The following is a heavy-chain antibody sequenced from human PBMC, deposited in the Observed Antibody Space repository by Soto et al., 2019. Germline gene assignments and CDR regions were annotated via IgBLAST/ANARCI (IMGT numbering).Heavy chain of an antibody. CDR2: IYYSGST. Sequence: SETLSLTCTVSGGSVSSGSYYWSWIRQPPGKGLEWIGYIYYSGSTNYNPSLKSRVTISVDTSKNQFSLKLSSVTAADTAVYYCARGITMIGVDYWGQGTLVTVSS. J-gene: IGHJ4*02. CDR1: GGSVSSGSYY. CDR3: ARGITMIGVDY. V-gene: IGHV4-61*01. D-gene: IGHD3-22*01.